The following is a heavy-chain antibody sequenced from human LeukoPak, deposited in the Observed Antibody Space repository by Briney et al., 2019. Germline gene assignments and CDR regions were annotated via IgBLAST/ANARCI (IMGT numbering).Heavy chain of an antibody. V-gene: IGHV3-7*04. D-gene: IGHD6-13*01. CDR3: ARDPGRSAAGTVGHFDY. Sequence: PGGSLRLSCAASGFTFSSYWMSWVCQAPGKGLEWVANIKQDGSEKYYVDSVKGRFTISRDNAKNSLSLQMNSLRAEDTAVYYCARDPGRSAAGTVGHFDYWGQGNLVTVSS. CDR2: IKQDGSEK. J-gene: IGHJ4*02. CDR1: GFTFSSYW.